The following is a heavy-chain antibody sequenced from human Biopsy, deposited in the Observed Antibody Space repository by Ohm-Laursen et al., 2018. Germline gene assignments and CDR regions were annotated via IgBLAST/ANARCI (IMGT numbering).Heavy chain of an antibody. Sequence: FLRLSCSASGFTFSGFSMNWVRQAPGKGLEWVSPISASGNHIYYTDSVKGRFTVSRDNGKNSVYLQMDSLRVEDTAVYYCARDGEAKYCKHGVCPSDFWGQGTLVTVSS. CDR1: GFTFSGFS. D-gene: IGHD2-8*01. CDR2: ISASGNHI. V-gene: IGHV3-21*01. J-gene: IGHJ4*02. CDR3: ARDGEAKYCKHGVCPSDF.